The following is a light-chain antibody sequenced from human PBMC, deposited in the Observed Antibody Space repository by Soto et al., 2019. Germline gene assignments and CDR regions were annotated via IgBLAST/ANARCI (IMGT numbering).Light chain of an antibody. J-gene: IGKJ2*01. CDR2: KAS. Sequence: DIQMTQSPSTLSASVGDSVTSTCRASQSISSWLTWYQQKPGKAPKVLIYKASSLQSGVPSRFSGSGSGTDFTLTISSLQPDDFATYYCLQYHSYPYTFGQGTKLEIK. CDR3: LQYHSYPYT. V-gene: IGKV1-5*03. CDR1: QSISSW.